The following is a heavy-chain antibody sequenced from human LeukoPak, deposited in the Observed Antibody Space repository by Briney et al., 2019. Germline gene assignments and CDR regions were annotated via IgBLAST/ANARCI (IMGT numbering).Heavy chain of an antibody. J-gene: IGHJ5*02. Sequence: PSETLSLTCTGSGGYIITSGHYWGWIRQPPGKGLEWIGSVYYTGVTSTNPFFRSRMSISVDTSKNQFSLNLTSVTAADAAVYYCARERSSSGGHNWFDPWGQGTLVTVSS. D-gene: IGHD4-23*01. CDR1: GGYIITSGHY. CDR3: ARERSSSGGHNWFDP. CDR2: VYYTGVT. V-gene: IGHV4-39*07.